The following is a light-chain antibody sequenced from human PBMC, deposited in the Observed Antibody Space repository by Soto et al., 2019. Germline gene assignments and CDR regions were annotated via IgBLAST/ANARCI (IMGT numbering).Light chain of an antibody. CDR1: SSNIGSNY. CDR3: AAWDDSLSAS. CDR2: RND. Sequence: QSVLTQPPSASGTPGQRVTMSCSGSSSNIGSNYVYWYQQLPGTAPKLLIYRNDQRPAGVPDRFSGSKSGTSASLAISGLRSEDEADYYCAAWDDSLSASFGGGTKLTVL. V-gene: IGLV1-47*01. J-gene: IGLJ2*01.